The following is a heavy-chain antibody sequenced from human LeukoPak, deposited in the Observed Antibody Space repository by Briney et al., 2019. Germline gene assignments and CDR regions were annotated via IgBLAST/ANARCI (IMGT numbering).Heavy chain of an antibody. Sequence: SETLSLTCTVSGGSISSSSYYWGWIRQPPGKGLEWIGSIYYSGSTYYNASLKSRVTISVDTSKNQFSLKLSSVTAADTAVYYCASHITLTGVSARQPNWSDPWGQGTLVTVSS. J-gene: IGHJ5*02. V-gene: IGHV4-39*01. CDR2: IYYSGST. D-gene: IGHD6-6*01. CDR3: ASHITLTGVSARQPNWSDP. CDR1: GGSISSSSYY.